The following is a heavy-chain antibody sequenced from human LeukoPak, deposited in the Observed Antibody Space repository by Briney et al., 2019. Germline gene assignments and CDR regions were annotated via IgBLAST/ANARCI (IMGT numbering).Heavy chain of an antibody. V-gene: IGHV1-46*01. CDR2: INPSGGST. CDR1: GYTFTSYY. CDR3: ARFPYDYGDSYWFDP. J-gene: IGHJ5*02. D-gene: IGHD4-17*01. Sequence: GASVKVSCKASGYTFTSYYMHWVRQAPGQGLEWMGIINPSGGSTNYAQKFQGRVTMTTDTSTSTAYMELRSLRSDDTAVYYCARFPYDYGDSYWFDPWGQGTLVTVSS.